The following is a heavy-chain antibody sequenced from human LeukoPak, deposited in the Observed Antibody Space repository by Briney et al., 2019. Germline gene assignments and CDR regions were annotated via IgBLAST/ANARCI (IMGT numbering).Heavy chain of an antibody. D-gene: IGHD3-22*01. CDR2: ISYDESNK. CDR1: GFTFRSYG. V-gene: IGHV3-30*18. J-gene: IGHJ4*02. CDR3: AKDQSSSAYLATEY. Sequence: GRSLRLSCAASGFTFRSYGMHCVRQAPGEGLEWVAVISYDESNKYYADSVKGRFTISRDNSKNTLYLQMNSLRAEDTAVYYYAKDQSSSAYLATEYWGQGALVTVSS.